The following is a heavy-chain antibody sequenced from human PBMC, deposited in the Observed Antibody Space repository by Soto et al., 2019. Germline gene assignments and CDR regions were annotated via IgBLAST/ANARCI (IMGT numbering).Heavy chain of an antibody. D-gene: IGHD1-1*01. V-gene: IGHV1-18*01. CDR1: GYGFTTYR. CDR3: ARGRYGDY. CDR2: ISAHNGNT. Sequence: QVHLVQSGAEVKKPGASVKVSRKGSGYGFTTYRITWVRQAPGQGLEWMAWISAHNGNTNYAQKLQGRVTVTRDTSTSTAYMELRSLRSDDTAVYYCARGRYGDYWGQGALVTVSS. J-gene: IGHJ4*02.